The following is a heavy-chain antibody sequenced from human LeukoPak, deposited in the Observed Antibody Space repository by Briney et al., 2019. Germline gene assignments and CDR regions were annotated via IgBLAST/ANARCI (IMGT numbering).Heavy chain of an antibody. J-gene: IGHJ5*02. Sequence: PSDTLSLTCTLSGGSMSSGSYFCSWVPQPAGEGVGWIGRIYTSGSTTYNPSPKSRVTISVDTTNNQFSLKLSSVTAADTAVYYCAREMDYDFWSGYYVDWFDPWGQGTLVTVSS. CDR2: IYTSGST. CDR1: GGSMSSGSYF. V-gene: IGHV4-61*02. CDR3: AREMDYDFWSGYYVDWFDP. D-gene: IGHD3-3*01.